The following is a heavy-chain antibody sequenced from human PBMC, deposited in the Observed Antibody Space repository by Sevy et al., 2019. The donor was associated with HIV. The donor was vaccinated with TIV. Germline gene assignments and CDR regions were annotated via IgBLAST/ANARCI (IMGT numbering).Heavy chain of an antibody. CDR3: TTDPSPRSMVRGVIIAGDAFDI. CDR2: IKSKTDGGTT. Sequence: RGSLRLSCAASGFTFSNTWMSWVRQAPGKGLEWVGRIKSKTDGGTTDYAAPVKGRFTISRDDSKNTLYLQMNSLKTEDTAGYYCTTDPSPRSMVRGVIIAGDAFDIWGQGTMVTVSS. CDR1: GFTFSNTW. D-gene: IGHD3-10*01. J-gene: IGHJ3*02. V-gene: IGHV3-15*01.